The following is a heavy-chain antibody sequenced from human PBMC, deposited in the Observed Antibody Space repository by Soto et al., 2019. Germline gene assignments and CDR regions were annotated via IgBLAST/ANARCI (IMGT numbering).Heavy chain of an antibody. D-gene: IGHD2-21*01. CDR2: IYHSGST. V-gene: IGHV4-59*08. CDR3: ARGVSFDY. J-gene: IGHJ4*02. CDR1: GGSISNYY. Sequence: QVQLQESGPGLVKPSETLSLTCTVSGGSISNYYWSWIRQPPGKGLEWLGYIYHSGSTNYNPSLQGRDTISVDTAKTQFSLKLSSVTATDTAVYYCARGVSFDYWGQGTLVTVSS.